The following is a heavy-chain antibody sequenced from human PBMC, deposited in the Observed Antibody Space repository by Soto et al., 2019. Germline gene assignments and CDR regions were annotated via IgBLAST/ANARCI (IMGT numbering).Heavy chain of an antibody. J-gene: IGHJ4*02. D-gene: IGHD1-26*01. Sequence: PSETLSLTCTVSGGSIRSSSYYWGWIRQPPGKGLEWIGSIYYSGSTYYNPSLKSRVTISVDTSKNQFSLKLSSVTAADMAVYYCARPIVGATGFDYWGQGTLVTVSS. CDR3: ARPIVGATGFDY. V-gene: IGHV4-39*01. CDR2: IYYSGST. CDR1: GGSIRSSSYY.